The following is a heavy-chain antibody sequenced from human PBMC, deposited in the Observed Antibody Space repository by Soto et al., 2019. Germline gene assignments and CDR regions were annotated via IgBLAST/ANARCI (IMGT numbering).Heavy chain of an antibody. CDR2: MNPSRASGNT. J-gene: IGHJ5*01. V-gene: IGHV1-8*01. CDR3: ARSDGYNFNWLDS. Sequence: QVQLVQSGAEVKTPGASVKVSCKASGYTFANYDINWVRQAPGQGLEWMGWMNPSRASGNTGYAQKFQGRLTMTRDTALSIAHMELSSLRKEDTAVYYCARSDGYNFNWLDSWGQGTLVTVST. D-gene: IGHD2-21*01. CDR1: GYTFANYD.